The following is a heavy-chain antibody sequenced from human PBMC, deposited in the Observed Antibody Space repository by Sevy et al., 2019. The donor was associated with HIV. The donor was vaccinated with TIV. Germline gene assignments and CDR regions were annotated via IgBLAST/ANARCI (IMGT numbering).Heavy chain of an antibody. CDR3: ARGRAPYNGRYYFDS. CDR1: GYIFGIYD. CDR2: INPDSGDT. J-gene: IGHJ4*01. D-gene: IGHD1-26*01. V-gene: IGHV1-18*01. Sequence: ASVKVSCKASGYIFGIYDISWVRQAPGQGLQWMGWINPDSGDTNYAQKLQGRVTMTTDTSTRTSYMELSSLTSDDAGVYYCARGRAPYNGRYYFDSWAHGTLVTVSS.